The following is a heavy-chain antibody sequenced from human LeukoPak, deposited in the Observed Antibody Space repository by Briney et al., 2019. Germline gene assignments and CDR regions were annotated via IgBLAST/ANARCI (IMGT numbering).Heavy chain of an antibody. Sequence: GGCLRLSCAASGFTLTNSAMRWVHQAPGKGLEWVSAIGRSGGGTYYADSVKGRFSISRDISKNTLYLQMNSLRAEDTAVYYCAKAEFFSWFDPWGQGTLVTVSS. CDR2: IGRSGGGT. J-gene: IGHJ5*02. D-gene: IGHD3-10*01. CDR1: GFTLTNSA. CDR3: AKAEFFSWFDP. V-gene: IGHV3-23*01.